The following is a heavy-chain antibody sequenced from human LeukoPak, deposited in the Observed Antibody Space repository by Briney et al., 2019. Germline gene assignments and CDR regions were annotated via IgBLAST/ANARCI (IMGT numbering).Heavy chain of an antibody. J-gene: IGHJ4*02. CDR3: ATEVTD. V-gene: IGHV1-2*02. CDR1: GYSFITYG. CDR2: INPNSGGT. Sequence: ASVNVSCMASGYSFITYGITWVRQAPGQGLEWMGWINPNSGGTKYAQKFQGRVTMTRDTSISTAYMELSRLRSDDTAVYYCATEVTDWGQGTLVTVSS. D-gene: IGHD5-18*01.